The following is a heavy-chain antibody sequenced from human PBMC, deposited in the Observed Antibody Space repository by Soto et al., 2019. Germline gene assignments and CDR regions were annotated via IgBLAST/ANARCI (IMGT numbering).Heavy chain of an antibody. V-gene: IGHV1-69*06. Sequence: GASVKVSCKISGDTFSPFGVSWVRQAPGQGLEWMGMIIPIFDTTKYAQKFQGRVTITADTSKSTVYMELTSLRSEDTAVYYCAREGRLKGTDGFDFWDQGTLVTVSS. CDR3: AREGRLKGTDGFDF. CDR2: IIPIFDTT. CDR1: GDTFSPFG. J-gene: IGHJ4*02. D-gene: IGHD1-1*01.